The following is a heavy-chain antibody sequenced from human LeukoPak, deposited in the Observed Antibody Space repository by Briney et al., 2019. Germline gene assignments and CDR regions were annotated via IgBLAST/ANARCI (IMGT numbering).Heavy chain of an antibody. CDR3: ARTPEGDFWSGYYQFDY. Sequence: QSGGSLRLSCAASGFTYSSYGMHWVRQAPGKGLEWVAVISYDGSNKYYADSVKGRFTIPRDNSKNTLYLQMNSLRAEDTAVYYCARTPEGDFWSGYYQFDYWGQGTLVTVSS. CDR1: GFTYSSYG. J-gene: IGHJ4*02. D-gene: IGHD3-3*01. V-gene: IGHV3-30*03. CDR2: ISYDGSNK.